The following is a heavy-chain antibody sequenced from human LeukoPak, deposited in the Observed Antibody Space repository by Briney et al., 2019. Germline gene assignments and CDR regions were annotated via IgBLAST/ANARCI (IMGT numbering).Heavy chain of an antibody. V-gene: IGHV3-64*01. J-gene: IGHJ4*02. CDR1: GFTFSSYA. CDR2: ISSSGGST. Sequence: PGGSLRLSCAASGFTFSSYAMHWVRQVPGKGLEYVSAISSSGGSTYYANSVKGRFTISRDNSKNTLYLQMGSLRTEDMAIYYCARGPGVVLVSHWSFFDYWGQGTLVTVSS. CDR3: ARGPGVVLVSHWSFFDY. D-gene: IGHD2-8*02.